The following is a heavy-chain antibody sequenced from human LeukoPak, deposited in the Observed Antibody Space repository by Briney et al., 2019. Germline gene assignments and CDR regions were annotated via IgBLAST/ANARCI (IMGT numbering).Heavy chain of an antibody. CDR3: ARIPVTIFGVVKFYFDY. CDR2: ISSSSSYI. CDR1: GFTFSSYS. J-gene: IGHJ4*02. V-gene: IGHV3-21*01. Sequence: PGGSLRLSCAASGFTFSSYSMNWVRQAPGKGLEWVSSISSSSSYIYYADSVKGRFTISRDNAKNSLYLQMNSLRAEDMAVYYCARIPVTIFGVVKFYFDYWGQGTLVTVSS. D-gene: IGHD3-3*01.